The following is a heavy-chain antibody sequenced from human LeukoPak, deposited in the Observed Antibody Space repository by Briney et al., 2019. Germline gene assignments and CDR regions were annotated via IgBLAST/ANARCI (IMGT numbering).Heavy chain of an antibody. CDR2: IKQDGSEK. Sequence: GGSLRLSCAASGFTFSSYWMSWVRQAPGKGLEWVANIKQDGSEKYYVDSVKGRFTISRDNAKNSLYLQMNSLRAEDTAVYYCARDLVEEMATIPAHAFDIWGQGTMVTVSS. J-gene: IGHJ3*02. D-gene: IGHD5-24*01. CDR3: ARDLVEEMATIPAHAFDI. CDR1: GFTFSSYW. V-gene: IGHV3-7*01.